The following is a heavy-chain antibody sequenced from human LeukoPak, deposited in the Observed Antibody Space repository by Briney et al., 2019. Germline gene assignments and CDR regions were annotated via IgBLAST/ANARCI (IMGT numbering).Heavy chain of an antibody. V-gene: IGHV3-11*04. CDR1: GFSLSTYF. CDR3: AREASGYYHVFDS. CDR2: ITNSGRST. J-gene: IGHJ4*02. D-gene: IGHD3-3*01. Sequence: GGSLRLSCEASGFSLSTYFLSWIRQAPGKGLEWVSYITNSGRSTKYADAVKGRFTISRDNAKQSVYLEMTDLRAEDTAVYYCAREASGYYHVFDSWGQGTLVTVSS.